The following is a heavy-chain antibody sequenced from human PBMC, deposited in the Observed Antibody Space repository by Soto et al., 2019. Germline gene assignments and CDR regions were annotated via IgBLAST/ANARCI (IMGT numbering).Heavy chain of an antibody. CDR2: ISGSGGST. V-gene: IGHV3-23*01. D-gene: IGHD3-9*01. Sequence: GGSLRLSCAASGFTFSSYAMSWVRQAPGKGLEWVSAISGSGGSTYYADSVKGRFTISGDNSKNTLYLQMNSLGAEDTAVYYCAKTLPYFDWLHSTAPGDYWGQGTLVTVSS. J-gene: IGHJ4*02. CDR3: AKTLPYFDWLHSTAPGDY. CDR1: GFTFSSYA.